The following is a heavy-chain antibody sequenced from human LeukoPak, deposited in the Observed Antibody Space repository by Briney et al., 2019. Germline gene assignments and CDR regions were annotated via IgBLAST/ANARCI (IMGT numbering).Heavy chain of an antibody. Sequence: GESLKISCKGSGYSFTSYWIGWVRQMPGKGLEWMGMTYPGDSDTRYSPSFQGQVTISADKSISTAYLQWSSLKASDTAIYYCARLFPGGQWQDRGPDCWGQGTLVTVSS. CDR3: ARLFPGGQWQDRGPDC. D-gene: IGHD6-19*01. CDR1: GYSFTSYW. CDR2: TYPGDSDT. J-gene: IGHJ4*02. V-gene: IGHV5-51*01.